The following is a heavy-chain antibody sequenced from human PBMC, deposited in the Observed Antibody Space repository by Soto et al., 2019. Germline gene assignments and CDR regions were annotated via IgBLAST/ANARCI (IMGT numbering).Heavy chain of an antibody. CDR3: ARAKTYYYDSSGYYSTAFDI. J-gene: IGHJ3*02. V-gene: IGHV3-13*01. CDR2: IGTAGDT. CDR1: GFTFSSYD. D-gene: IGHD3-22*01. Sequence: GGSLRLSCAASGFTFSSYDMHWVRQATGKGLEWVSAIGTAGDTYYPGSVKGRFTISRENAKNSLYLQMNSLRAEDTAVYYCARAKTYYYDSSGYYSTAFDIWGQGTMVTVSS.